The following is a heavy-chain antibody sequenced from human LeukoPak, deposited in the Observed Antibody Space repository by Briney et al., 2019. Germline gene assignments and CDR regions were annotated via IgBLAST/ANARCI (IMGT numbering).Heavy chain of an antibody. Sequence: PGGSLRLSCVASGVSFSVVWMNWVRQPRGKGLEGVANIKQDGRQLHSVDYVKGRFIISRDQAEKPLFVQMNSLSAEGRVVQYWVSDGPAFLDFDYWGQGTLVSVSS. CDR3: VSDGPAFLDFDY. V-gene: IGHV3-7*01. CDR2: IKQDGRQL. J-gene: IGHJ4*02. D-gene: IGHD2-2*01. CDR1: GVSFSVVW.